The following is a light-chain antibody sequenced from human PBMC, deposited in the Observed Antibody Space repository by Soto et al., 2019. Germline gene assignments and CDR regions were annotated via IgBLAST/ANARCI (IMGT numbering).Light chain of an antibody. J-gene: IGLJ2*01. CDR3: QSYDSILSAVV. Sequence: QSVVTQPPSVSGAPGQRVTISCTGSSSAIGAGYDVHWYQQLPGTAPKLLIYGNSNRPSGVPDRFSGSKSGTSASLAITGLQAEDEADYYCQSYDSILSAVVFGGGTKLTVL. CDR1: SSAIGAGYD. V-gene: IGLV1-40*01. CDR2: GNS.